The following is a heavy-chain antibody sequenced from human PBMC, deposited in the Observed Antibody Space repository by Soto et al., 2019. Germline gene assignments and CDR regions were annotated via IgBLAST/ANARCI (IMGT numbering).Heavy chain of an antibody. CDR2: TSCSGDAK. CDR1: GFTFGSYG. J-gene: IGHJ4*02. CDR3: AKDFDSDATCHGPNHX. V-gene: IGHV3-23*01. Sequence: GGSLRLSCAASGFTFGSYGMSWVRQAPGKGLEWASITSCSGDAKYYADSVKGRFTISIDNSKNTMYLQMDSLRAEDTAVYYCAKDFDSDATCHGPNHXWGQGTLVTVSX. D-gene: IGHD2-15*01.